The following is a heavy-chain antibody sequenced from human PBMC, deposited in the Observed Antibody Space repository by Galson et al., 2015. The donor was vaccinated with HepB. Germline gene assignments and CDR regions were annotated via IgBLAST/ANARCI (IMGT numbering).Heavy chain of an antibody. Sequence: SLRLSCAASGFSLSSSWMHWVRQAPGKGLVWVSRINGDGRKTHYADSVKDRFTISRDNGKNMLYLQMNSLRAEDTALYYCAREDSSSRYQTDAFNIWGQGTMVTVSS. CDR2: INGDGRKT. J-gene: IGHJ3*02. V-gene: IGHV3-74*01. D-gene: IGHD3-22*01. CDR3: AREDSSSRYQTDAFNI. CDR1: GFSLSSSW.